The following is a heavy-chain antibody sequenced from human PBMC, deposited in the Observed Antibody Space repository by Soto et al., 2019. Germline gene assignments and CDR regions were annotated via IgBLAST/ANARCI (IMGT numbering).Heavy chain of an antibody. J-gene: IGHJ4*02. Sequence: PGGSLRLSCAASGFTFSNYVMSWVRQAPGQGLEWVSAITAGGGNTYFADSVKGRFTISRDDSKNTLFLQMNSLRAEDTAIYYCAKAWATVTSPFDYWGQGTLVTVSS. V-gene: IGHV3-23*01. D-gene: IGHD4-4*01. CDR1: GFTFSNYV. CDR2: ITAGGGNT. CDR3: AKAWATVTSPFDY.